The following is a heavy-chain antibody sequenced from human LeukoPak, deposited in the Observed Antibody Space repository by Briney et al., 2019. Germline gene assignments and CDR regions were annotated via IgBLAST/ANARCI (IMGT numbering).Heavy chain of an antibody. J-gene: IGHJ3*01. V-gene: IGHV3-23*01. CDR2: ISAGGDLT. Sequence: GGSLRPSCAASGFPFIDYTMSWVRQAPGRGLEWVSGISAGGDLTFHADPVKGRFTISRDNSKNTLYLQMNSLRADDTAEYYCAKSLLTTASGTGRAFDLWGQGTMVTVSS. CDR1: GFPFIDYT. CDR3: AKSLLTTASGTGRAFDL. D-gene: IGHD1-26*01.